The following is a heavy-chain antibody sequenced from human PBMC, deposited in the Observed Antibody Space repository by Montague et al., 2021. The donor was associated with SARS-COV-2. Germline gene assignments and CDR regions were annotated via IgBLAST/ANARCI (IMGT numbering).Heavy chain of an antibody. Sequence: SETLSLTCVVSDVSLSSSTWCSWVRQSPGKGLEWVGETYLSGFTHYNPSVKSRVTISLDDSRSQFSLRLTSVTAADTAVYFCARGGLGNRGFDYWGQGALVTVSS. CDR2: TYLSGFT. D-gene: IGHD3/OR15-3a*01. J-gene: IGHJ4*02. V-gene: IGHV4-4*02. CDR1: DVSLSSSTW. CDR3: ARGGLGNRGFDY.